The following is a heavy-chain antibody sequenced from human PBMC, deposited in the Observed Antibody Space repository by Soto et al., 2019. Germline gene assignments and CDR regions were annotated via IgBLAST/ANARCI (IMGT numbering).Heavy chain of an antibody. D-gene: IGHD6-6*01. CDR1: VFIFSNFC. J-gene: IGHJ6*02. CDR3: ARDPRTARASAMDV. Sequence: WGSRSSSWTASVFIFSNFCMHWVRPAPGKGLGWVAGVWYDGSNGVSAESVKGRFTISRDNSKNRLYLQMTSLRAEDTAVYYCARDPRTARASAMDVWGQGTTVTVSS. CDR2: VWYDGSNG. V-gene: IGHV3-33*01.